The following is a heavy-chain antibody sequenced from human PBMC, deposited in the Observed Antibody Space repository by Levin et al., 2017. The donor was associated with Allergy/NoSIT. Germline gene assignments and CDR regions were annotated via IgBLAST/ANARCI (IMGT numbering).Heavy chain of an antibody. D-gene: IGHD3-9*01. Sequence: GESLKISCKVSGYRFSGFYIHWLREAPGQGLEWKGWIDPHSGATSFAQKFQGRVTMTRDTSINTAYMDLSSLKSDDTAIYYCAIVLAGSLSRLDPWGQGALVTVSP. V-gene: IGHV1-2*02. J-gene: IGHJ5*02. CDR2: IDPHSGAT. CDR3: AIVLAGSLSRLDP. CDR1: GYRFSGFY.